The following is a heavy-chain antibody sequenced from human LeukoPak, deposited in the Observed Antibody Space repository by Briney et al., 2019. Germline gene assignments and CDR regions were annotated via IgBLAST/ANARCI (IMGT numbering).Heavy chain of an antibody. CDR2: INPNSGGT. J-gene: IGHJ4*02. CDR1: GNTFTVYY. D-gene: IGHD3-22*01. CDR3: ARALGYDSSGYVFDY. V-gene: IGHV1-2*02. Sequence: ASVKVSCKTSGNTFTVYYMHWVRQAPGQGLEWMGWINPNSGGTNYAQKFQGRVTMTRDTSISTAYMELSRLSSDDTAVYYCARALGYDSSGYVFDYWGQGTLVTVSS.